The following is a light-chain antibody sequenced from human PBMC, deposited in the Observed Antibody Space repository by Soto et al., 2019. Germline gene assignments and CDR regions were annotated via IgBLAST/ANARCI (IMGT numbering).Light chain of an antibody. V-gene: IGLV2-8*01. J-gene: IGLJ2*01. CDR1: SGDVGGYNY. CDR2: EVS. CDR3: SSYAGNNIVV. Sequence: QSVLTQPPSVSGSTGQSVTISCSGTSGDVGGYNYVSWYQQHPGTAPKLVIYEVSERPSAVPDRFSGSKSGNTASLTVSGLQADDEADYYCSSYAGNNIVVFGGVTKLTVL.